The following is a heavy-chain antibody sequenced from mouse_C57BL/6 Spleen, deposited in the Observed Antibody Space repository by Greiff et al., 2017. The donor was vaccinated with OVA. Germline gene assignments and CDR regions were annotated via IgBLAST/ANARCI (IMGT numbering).Heavy chain of an antibody. CDR3: ARSGSSGSAWFAY. Sequence: QVQLQQPGAELVRPGSSVKLSCKASGYTFTSYWMHWVKQRPIQGLEWIGNIDPSDSETHYNQKFKDKATLTVDKSSSTAYMQLSSLTSEDSAVYYGARSGSSGSAWFAYWGQGTLVTVSA. CDR1: GYTFTSYW. J-gene: IGHJ3*01. CDR2: IDPSDSET. V-gene: IGHV1-52*01. D-gene: IGHD3-2*02.